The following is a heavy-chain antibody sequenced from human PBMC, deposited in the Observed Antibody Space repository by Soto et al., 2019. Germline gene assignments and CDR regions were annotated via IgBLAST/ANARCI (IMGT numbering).Heavy chain of an antibody. CDR3: ARRAYGSSSALYNWCKS. CDR1: GYTFSTCW. D-gene: IGHD6-6*01. J-gene: IGHJ5*01. V-gene: IGHV5-51*01. CDR2: IYPGDSET. Sequence: PGESLKISCKGSGYTFSTCWIGWVRQMPGKGLEWMGIIYPGDSETTYSPSFQGQVTISVDKSISTAYLQWNSLKASDTAMYYCARRAYGSSSALYNWCKSCGQGTMFTVAS.